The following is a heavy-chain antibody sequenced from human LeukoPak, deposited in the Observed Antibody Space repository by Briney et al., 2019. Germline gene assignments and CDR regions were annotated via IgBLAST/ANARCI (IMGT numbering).Heavy chain of an antibody. V-gene: IGHV1-69*01. J-gene: IGHJ3*02. CDR3: ARARQIISHDAFDI. D-gene: IGHD3-10*01. Sequence: GASVKVSCKASGGTFSSYTISWVRQAPGQGLEWMGGIIPIFGTANYAQKFQGRVTITADESTSTAYMELSSLRSEDTAVYYCARARQIISHDAFDIWGQGTMVTVSS. CDR2: IIPIFGTA. CDR1: GGTFSSYT.